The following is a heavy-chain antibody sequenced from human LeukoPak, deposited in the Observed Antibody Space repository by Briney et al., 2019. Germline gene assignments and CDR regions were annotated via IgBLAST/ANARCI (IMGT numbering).Heavy chain of an antibody. D-gene: IGHD6-13*01. CDR2: ISDSGGST. V-gene: IGHV3-23*01. CDR3: GRVPYSDSYFDY. Sequence: QPGGSLRLSCAASGFTFSIYAMSWVRQAPGKGLEWVSAISDSGGSTYYADSVKGRFSISRDNSKNTLYLHMNSLRAEDTAVYYCGRVPYSDSYFDYWGQGTLVTVSP. J-gene: IGHJ4*02. CDR1: GFTFSIYA.